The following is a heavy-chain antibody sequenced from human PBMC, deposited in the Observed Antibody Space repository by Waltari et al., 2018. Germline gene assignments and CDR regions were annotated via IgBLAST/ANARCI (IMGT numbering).Heavy chain of an antibody. D-gene: IGHD4-17*01. CDR2: ISYDGSNK. J-gene: IGHJ4*02. Sequence: QVQLVESGGGVVQPGRSLRLSCAASGFTFSSYAMHWVRQAPGKGLEWVAVISYDGSNKYYADSVKGRFTISRDNSKNTLYLQMNSLRAEDTAVYYCASLDYGDHGCYWGQGTLVTVSS. CDR3: ASLDYGDHGCY. V-gene: IGHV3-30-3*01. CDR1: GFTFSSYA.